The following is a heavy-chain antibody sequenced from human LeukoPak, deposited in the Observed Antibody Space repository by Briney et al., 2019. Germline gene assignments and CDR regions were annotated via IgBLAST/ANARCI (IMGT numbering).Heavy chain of an antibody. CDR1: GFSFSDTW. V-gene: IGHV3-74*01. CDR3: VSSDRLDY. D-gene: IGHD1-14*01. CDR2: VFSDGSST. J-gene: IGHJ4*02. Sequence: GGSLRPSCAASGFSFSDTWMHWVRQAPGKGLVWVSVVFSDGSSTSYADSVKGRFTVSRDNAKHTVYLQMNSLRVEDTAVYYCVSSDRLDYWGQGALVTVSS.